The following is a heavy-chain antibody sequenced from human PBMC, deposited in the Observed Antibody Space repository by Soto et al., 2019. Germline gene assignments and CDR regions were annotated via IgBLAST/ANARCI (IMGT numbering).Heavy chain of an antibody. Sequence: SETLSLTCAVSGGCISSGGYSWSWIRQPPGKGLEWIGYIYHSGSTYYNPSLKSRVTISVDRSKNQFSLKLSSVTAADTAVYYCARVPDRWGQGTTVTVSS. D-gene: IGHD2-2*01. V-gene: IGHV4-30-2*01. J-gene: IGHJ6*02. CDR3: ARVPDR. CDR2: IYHSGST. CDR1: GGCISSGGYS.